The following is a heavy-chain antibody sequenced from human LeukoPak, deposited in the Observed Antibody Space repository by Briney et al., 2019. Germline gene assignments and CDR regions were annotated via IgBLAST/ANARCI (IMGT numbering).Heavy chain of an antibody. D-gene: IGHD6-19*01. CDR2: ISGSGGST. Sequence: GSLRLSCAASGFTFSSYAMSWVRQAPGKGLEWVSAISGSGGSTYYADSVKGRFTISRDNSKNTLYLQMNSLRAEDAAVYYCAKNLEQWLAEIDYWGQGTLVTVSS. CDR3: AKNLEQWLAEIDY. CDR1: GFTFSSYA. V-gene: IGHV3-23*01. J-gene: IGHJ4*02.